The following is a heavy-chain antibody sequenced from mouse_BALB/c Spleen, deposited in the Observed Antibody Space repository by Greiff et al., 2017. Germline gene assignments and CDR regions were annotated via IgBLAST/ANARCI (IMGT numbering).Heavy chain of an antibody. CDR2: ISSGGST. D-gene: IGHD2-4*01. Sequence: EVQVVESGGGLVKPGGSLKLSCAASGFTFSSYAMSWVRQTPEKRLEWVASISSGGSTYYPDSVKGRFTISRDNARNILYLQMSSLRSEDTAMYYCARGNYDYPYWYFDVWGAGTTVTVSS. CDR1: GFTFSSYA. V-gene: IGHV5-6-5*01. J-gene: IGHJ1*01. CDR3: ARGNYDYPYWYFDV.